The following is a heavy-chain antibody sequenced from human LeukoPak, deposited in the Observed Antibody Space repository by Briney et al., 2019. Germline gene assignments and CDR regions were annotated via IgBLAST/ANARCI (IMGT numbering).Heavy chain of an antibody. CDR3: AKDMGWGLLPPYFQH. V-gene: IGHV3-9*01. J-gene: IGHJ1*01. CDR2: ISWNSGSI. D-gene: IGHD1-26*01. Sequence: GGSLRLSCAASGFTFDDYAMHWVRRAPGQGLEWVSGISWNSGSIGYADSVKGRFTISRDNAKNSLYLQMNSLRAEDTALYYCAKDMGWGLLPPYFQHWGQGTLVTVSS. CDR1: GFTFDDYA.